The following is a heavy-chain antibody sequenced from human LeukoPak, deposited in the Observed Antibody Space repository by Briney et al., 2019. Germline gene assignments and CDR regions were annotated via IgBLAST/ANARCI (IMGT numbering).Heavy chain of an antibody. D-gene: IGHD2-2*03. V-gene: IGHV3-30*18. J-gene: IGHJ4*02. Sequence: PGGSLRLSCAASGFTFSHYGMHWVRQAPGKGLEWAAFISNDGNNKYYADSVKGRFTISRDNSKNTLYLQMNSLRAEDTAVYYCAKDGYCSTTNSYPNHFDSWGQGTLVTVSS. CDR1: GFTFSHYG. CDR2: ISNDGNNK. CDR3: AKDGYCSTTNSYPNHFDS.